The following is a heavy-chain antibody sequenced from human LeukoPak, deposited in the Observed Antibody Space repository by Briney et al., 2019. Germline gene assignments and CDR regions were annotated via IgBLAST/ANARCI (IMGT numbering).Heavy chain of an antibody. CDR1: GFTFSSYG. CDR2: ISYDGSNK. Sequence: GRSLRLSCAASGFTFSSYGMHWVRQAPGKGLEWVALISYDGSNKDYAGSVKGRFTISRDNSKNTLYLQMNSLRPEDTAVYYCARWRTGTIFDYWGQGTLVIVSS. V-gene: IGHV3-30*03. D-gene: IGHD1-7*01. CDR3: ARWRTGTIFDY. J-gene: IGHJ4*02.